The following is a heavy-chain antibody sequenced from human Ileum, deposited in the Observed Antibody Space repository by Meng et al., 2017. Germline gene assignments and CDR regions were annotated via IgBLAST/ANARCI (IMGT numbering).Heavy chain of an antibody. CDR3: ARINLGGWYEGGVDP. CDR1: GYTFTSYG. CDR2: ISAYNGNT. J-gene: IGHJ5*02. Sequence: QVQLVQSGGVGEKPGSSVKVSCKASGYTFTSYGISWVRQAPGQGLEWMGWISAYNGNTNYAQKLQGRVTMTTDTSTSTAYMELRSLRSDDTAVYYCARINLGGWYEGGVDPWGQGTLVTVSS. D-gene: IGHD6-19*01. V-gene: IGHV1-18*01.